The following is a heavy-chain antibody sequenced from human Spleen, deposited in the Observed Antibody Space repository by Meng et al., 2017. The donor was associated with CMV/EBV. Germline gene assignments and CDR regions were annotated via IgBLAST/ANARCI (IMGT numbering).Heavy chain of an antibody. V-gene: IGHV4-4*02. D-gene: IGHD2-2*01. CDR3: ARGGGGSAVVPPAPPTWFDP. CDR1: STKW. J-gene: IGHJ5*02. CDR2: IYHSGTT. Sequence: STKWWSWARQSPVKGLEWIGEIYHSGTTNYNPSLGGRVTILLEKSMKQLSLKLKSVTAADTAVYYCARGGGGSAVVPPAPPTWFDPWGQGILVTVSS.